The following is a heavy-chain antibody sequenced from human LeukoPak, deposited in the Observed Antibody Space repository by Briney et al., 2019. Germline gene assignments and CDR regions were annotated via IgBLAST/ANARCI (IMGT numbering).Heavy chain of an antibody. Sequence: GGSLRLSCAASEFTFSTYWMSWVRQAPGKGLEWVADIKQDGSEKYYVHSVKGRFTISRQNAKNSLFLQMNSLRAEDTAVYYCARHRSGGSQDDAFDIWGQGTMVTVS. CDR2: IKQDGSEK. J-gene: IGHJ3*02. D-gene: IGHD2-15*01. V-gene: IGHV3-7*01. CDR3: ARHRSGGSQDDAFDI. CDR1: EFTFSTYW.